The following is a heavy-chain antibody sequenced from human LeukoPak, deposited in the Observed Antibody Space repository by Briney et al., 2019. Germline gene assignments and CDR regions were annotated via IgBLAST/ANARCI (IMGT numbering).Heavy chain of an antibody. D-gene: IGHD6-6*01. V-gene: IGHV3-33*06. J-gene: IGHJ4*02. Sequence: GGSLRLSCAASGVTFSRYGMHWGRQAPGKGLEWGAVIWDDGSNKYYADSVQGRFTISRDNSKNTLYLQMNSLRAEDTAVYYCAKDSERYSSSSLDYWGQGTLVTVSS. CDR1: GVTFSRYG. CDR3: AKDSERYSSSSLDY. CDR2: IWDDGSNK.